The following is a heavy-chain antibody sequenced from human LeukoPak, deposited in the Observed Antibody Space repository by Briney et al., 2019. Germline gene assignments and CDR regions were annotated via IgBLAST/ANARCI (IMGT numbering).Heavy chain of an antibody. Sequence: GGSLRLSCAASGFTFSSYWMHWVRQAPGKGLVWVSRINSDGSSTSYADSVKGRFTISRDNAKNTLYLQMNSLRAEDTAVYYCTRATVRHSWGYQPLDYWGQGTLVTVSS. CDR3: TRATVRHSWGYQPLDY. V-gene: IGHV3-74*01. J-gene: IGHJ4*02. CDR2: INSDGSST. D-gene: IGHD4-11*01. CDR1: GFTFSSYW.